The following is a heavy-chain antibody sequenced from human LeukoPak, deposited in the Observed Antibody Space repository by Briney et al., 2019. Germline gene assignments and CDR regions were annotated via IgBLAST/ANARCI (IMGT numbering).Heavy chain of an antibody. J-gene: IGHJ4*02. D-gene: IGHD3-16*01. CDR3: ARGKFDFDY. V-gene: IGHV3-7*01. CDR1: GFTFSNFW. CDR2: INQDGTEK. Sequence: GGSLRLSCAASGFTFSNFWMSWVRQAPGKGLEWVANINQDGTEKYYVDSVKGRFTISRDNAKTSLYLQMNSLRAEDTAVYYCARGKFDFDYWGQGTLVTVSS.